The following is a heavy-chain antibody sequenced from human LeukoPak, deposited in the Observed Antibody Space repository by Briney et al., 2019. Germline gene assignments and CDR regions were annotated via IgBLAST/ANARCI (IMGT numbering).Heavy chain of an antibody. D-gene: IGHD3-10*01. CDR3: AKSVVRGVTDAFDI. V-gene: IGHV3-23*01. CDR2: INTSGGST. CDR1: GFTFSSYG. J-gene: IGHJ3*02. Sequence: GGSLRLSCAASGFTFSSYGMSWVRQAPGKGLEWVSAINTSGGSTYYADSVKGRFTISRDNSKNTLYLQMNSLRAEDTAVYYCAKSVVRGVTDAFDIWGQGTMVTVSS.